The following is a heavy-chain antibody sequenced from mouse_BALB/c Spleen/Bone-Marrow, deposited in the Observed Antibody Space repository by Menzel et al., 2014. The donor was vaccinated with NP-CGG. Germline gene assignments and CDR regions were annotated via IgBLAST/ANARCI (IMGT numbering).Heavy chain of an antibody. D-gene: IGHD1-1*02. CDR2: ILPGGGST. CDR3: SKGGHVMDY. V-gene: IGHV1-9*01. Sequence: QVQLQQSGAELMKPGASVMISCKATGYTFSDYWIEWVKQRPGHGLEWIGEILPGGGSTNYNENFKGKATFTADTSSNTAYRQLSSLTSEDSAVYYYSKGGHVMDYWGQGTSVTVSS. CDR1: GYTFSDYW. J-gene: IGHJ4*01.